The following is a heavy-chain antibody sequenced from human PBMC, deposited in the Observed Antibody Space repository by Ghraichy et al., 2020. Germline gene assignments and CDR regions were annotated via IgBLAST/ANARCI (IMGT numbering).Heavy chain of an antibody. CDR2: MNPNSGNT. CDR3: ARGITGYSSSGYWFDP. V-gene: IGHV1-8*01. Sequence: ASVKVSCKASGYTFTSYDINWVRQATGQGLEWMGWMNPNSGNTGYAQKFQGRVTMTRNTSISTAYMELSSLRSEDTAVYYCARGITGYSSSGYWFDPWGQGTLVTVSS. J-gene: IGHJ5*02. CDR1: GYTFTSYD. D-gene: IGHD6-13*01.